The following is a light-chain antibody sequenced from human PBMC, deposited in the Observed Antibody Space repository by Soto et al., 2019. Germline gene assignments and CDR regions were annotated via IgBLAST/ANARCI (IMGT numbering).Light chain of an antibody. J-gene: IGKJ4*01. CDR3: QQYETLPLT. CDR2: DAS. CDR1: QDIATS. Sequence: IPMTQSSSSLSAFVGDRVTITCQASQDIATSLSWYQHKPGKAPNLLIFDASTLETGVPSRFSGSGSGTDFTLTIASLQPEDIGTYYCQQYETLPLTFGGGTRVELK. V-gene: IGKV1-33*01.